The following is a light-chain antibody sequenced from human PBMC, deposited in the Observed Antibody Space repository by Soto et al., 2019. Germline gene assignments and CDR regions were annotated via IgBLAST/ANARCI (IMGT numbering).Light chain of an antibody. V-gene: IGLV2-11*01. CDR3: CSYAGSSTWV. J-gene: IGLJ3*02. CDR2: DVS. Sequence: QSALTQPRSVSESPGQSVTISCSGTRSDIGGYKYVSWYQQHPGEAPKLVIYDVSKRPSGVPDRFSGSKSGSTASLTISGLQAEDEADYYCCSYAGSSTWVFGGGTKLTVL. CDR1: RSDIGGYKY.